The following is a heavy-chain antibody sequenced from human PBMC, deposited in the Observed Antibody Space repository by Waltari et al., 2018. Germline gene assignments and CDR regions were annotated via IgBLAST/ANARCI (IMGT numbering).Heavy chain of an antibody. Sequence: EVRLVESGGGLVQPGESLTLSCAASGFTFSSYYISWVRQAPGKGREWVASIKQDGSEKRYVDSVKGRFTISRDNAKDSLQLQMNSLRVEDTAVYYCARGGGRMGLYYYGMDVWGQGTTVIVSS. J-gene: IGHJ6*02. V-gene: IGHV3-7*03. CDR3: ARGGGRMGLYYYGMDV. CDR1: GFTFSSYY. CDR2: IKQDGSEK. D-gene: IGHD2-15*01.